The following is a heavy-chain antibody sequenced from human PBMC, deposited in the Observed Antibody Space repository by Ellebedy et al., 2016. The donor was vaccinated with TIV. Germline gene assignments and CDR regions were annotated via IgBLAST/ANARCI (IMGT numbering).Heavy chain of an antibody. CDR2: INSAGTST. CDR3: ARGAMAAAGDDY. J-gene: IGHJ4*02. V-gene: IGHV3-74*01. CDR1: GFTFSNYW. Sequence: PGGSLRLSCAASGFTFSNYWMHRVRQPPGRGLVWVSRINSAGTSTAYAASVKGRFTISRDNAKNMLYLQMNSLTAEDTAVYYCARGAMAAAGDDYWGQGTLVTVSS. D-gene: IGHD6-13*01.